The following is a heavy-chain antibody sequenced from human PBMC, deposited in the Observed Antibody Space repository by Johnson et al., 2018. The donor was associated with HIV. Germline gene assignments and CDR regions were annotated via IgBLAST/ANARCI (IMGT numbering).Heavy chain of an antibody. J-gene: IGHJ3*02. V-gene: IGHV3-30-3*01. D-gene: IGHD1-26*01. CDR3: ARELSGDAFDI. CDR1: GFTFSNAW. Sequence: QMQLVESGGGLVKPGGSLRLSCAASGFTFSNAWMSWVRQAPGKGLEWVAVISYDGSNKYYADSVKGRFTISRDNSKNTLYLQMNSLRAEDTAVYYCARELSGDAFDIWGQGTMVTVSS. CDR2: ISYDGSNK.